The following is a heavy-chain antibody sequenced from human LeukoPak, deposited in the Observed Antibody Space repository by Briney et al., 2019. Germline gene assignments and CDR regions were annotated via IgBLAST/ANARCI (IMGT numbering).Heavy chain of an antibody. Sequence: PSETLSLTCTVSGYSISSGYYWGWIRQPPGKGLEWIGSIYHSGSTYYNPSLKSRVTISVDTSKNQFSLKLSSVTAADTAVYYCARWSAAARYFDLWGRGTLVTVSS. J-gene: IGHJ2*01. V-gene: IGHV4-38-2*02. CDR1: GYSISSGYY. CDR2: IYHSGST. CDR3: ARWSAAARYFDL. D-gene: IGHD2-2*01.